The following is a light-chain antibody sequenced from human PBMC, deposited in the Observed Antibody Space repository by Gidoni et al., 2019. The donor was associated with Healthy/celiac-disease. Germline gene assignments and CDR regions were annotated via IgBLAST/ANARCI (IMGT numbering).Light chain of an antibody. V-gene: IGKV3-15*01. CDR2: GAS. CDR3: QQYKNWPPGRT. J-gene: IGKJ4*01. Sequence: DIVMTPAPSTLSVSPGVRATLSCRASPSVSSKLAWYQQKPGQAPSLLISGASTRATGSAARFSGSGSGTEFTLTISSLQSEDVAVYYCQQYKNWPPGRTFGGXTKVEIK. CDR1: PSVSSK.